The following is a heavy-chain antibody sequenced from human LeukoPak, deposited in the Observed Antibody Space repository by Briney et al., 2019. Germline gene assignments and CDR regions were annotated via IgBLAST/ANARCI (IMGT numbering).Heavy chain of an antibody. Sequence: GGSLRLSCAASGFTFSSYSMNWVCEAPGKGLEWISYISSSSSAIYYGDSVKGRFAISRDNAKNSLYLQMNSLRAEDTAIYYCARENWDLVAVPMDVWGKGTTVIVSS. V-gene: IGHV3-48*01. J-gene: IGHJ6*04. D-gene: IGHD1-26*01. CDR1: GFTFSSYS. CDR2: ISSSSSAI. CDR3: ARENWDLVAVPMDV.